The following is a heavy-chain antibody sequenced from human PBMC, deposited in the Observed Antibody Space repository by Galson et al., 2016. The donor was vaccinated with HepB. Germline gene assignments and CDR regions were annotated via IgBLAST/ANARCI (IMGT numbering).Heavy chain of an antibody. Sequence: SLRLSCAASGFTFSDYTLNWVRQAPGKAPEWVSSINTRSDSIHYADSVKGRFTISRDNAKNSVFLQMNNLRAEDTATYYCVRHKKEAGAKHWLQDYYYFGLDVWGQGTTGTVS. J-gene: IGHJ6*02. CDR3: VRHKKEAGAKHWLQDYYYFGLDV. CDR2: INTRSDSI. V-gene: IGHV3-21*06. CDR1: GFTFSDYT. D-gene: IGHD6-19*01.